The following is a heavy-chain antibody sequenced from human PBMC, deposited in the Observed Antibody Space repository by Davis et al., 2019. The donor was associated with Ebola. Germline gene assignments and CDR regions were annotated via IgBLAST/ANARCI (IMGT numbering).Heavy chain of an antibody. CDR3: ARVRHYGMDV. CDR2: INGDGTNT. CDR1: GFTFNNFW. Sequence: GVLKISCAASGFTFNNFWMYWVRQGPGKGLVWVSRINGDGTNTAYADSVKGRFTISRDNAKNTLYLQMNSLRAEDTAVYYCARVRHYGMDVWGQGTTVTVSS. V-gene: IGHV3-74*01. J-gene: IGHJ6*02.